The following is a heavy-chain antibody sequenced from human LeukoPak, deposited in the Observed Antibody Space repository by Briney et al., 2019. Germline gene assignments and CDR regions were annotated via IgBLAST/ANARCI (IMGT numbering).Heavy chain of an antibody. Sequence: ASVKVSCKVSGYTFSKLSMHWVRQAPGKGGERVGGFYTEDCQVFYAEDFQGRVVMTEDSSTDTAYMEMSSLRSEDTAMYYCTAAHRPDYDVGGYTWGFAYWGQGSLVTVSA. D-gene: IGHD3-22*01. J-gene: IGHJ4*02. CDR3: TAAHRPDYDVGGYTWGFAY. CDR1: GYTFSKLS. CDR2: FYTEDCQV. V-gene: IGHV1-24*01.